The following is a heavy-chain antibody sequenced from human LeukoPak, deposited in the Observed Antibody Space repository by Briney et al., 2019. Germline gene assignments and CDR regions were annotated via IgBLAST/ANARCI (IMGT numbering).Heavy chain of an antibody. Sequence: GASVKVSCKASGCTFTSYCMHWVRQVLGQGLEWMGWINPNSGVTKYAQMFQGRVTMTRDTSINTAYMELSRLRSDDTAIYYCARDLAADLDYWGQGTLVAVSS. CDR2: INPNSGVT. V-gene: IGHV1-2*02. D-gene: IGHD6-13*01. J-gene: IGHJ4*02. CDR1: GCTFTSYC. CDR3: ARDLAADLDY.